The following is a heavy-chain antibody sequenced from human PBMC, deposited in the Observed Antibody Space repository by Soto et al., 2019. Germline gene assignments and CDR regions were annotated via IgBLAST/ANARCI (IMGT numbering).Heavy chain of an antibody. J-gene: IGHJ5*02. Sequence: QITLKESGPTLVKPTQTLTLTCTFSGFSLSTSGVGVGWIRQPPGKALEWLALIYCDDDKRYSPALKSRLTITKDTSKNQVVRIMTNMDPLDTATYYCAHSLIGYYYHSSGSNWFDPWGQGTLVNVSS. CDR3: AHSLIGYYYHSSGSNWFDP. V-gene: IGHV2-5*02. D-gene: IGHD3-22*01. CDR2: IYCDDDK. CDR1: GFSLSTSGVG.